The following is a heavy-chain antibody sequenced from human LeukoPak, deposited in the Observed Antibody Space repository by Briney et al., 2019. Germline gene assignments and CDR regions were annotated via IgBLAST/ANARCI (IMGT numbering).Heavy chain of an antibody. CDR2: ISGDGSST. J-gene: IGHJ4*02. CDR1: GFTFSSYW. V-gene: IGHV3-74*01. CDR3: ARVAHPPGWYSDY. Sequence: GGSLRLSCAASGFTFSSYWMRWVRQAPGKGLVWVSRISGDGSSTSYADSVKGRFTISRDNSKNTLYLQMNSLRAEDTAVYYCARVAHPPGWYSDYWGQGSLVTVYS. D-gene: IGHD2-15*01.